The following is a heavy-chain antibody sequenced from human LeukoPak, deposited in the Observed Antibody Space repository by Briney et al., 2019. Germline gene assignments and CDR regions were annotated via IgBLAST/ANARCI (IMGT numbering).Heavy chain of an antibody. V-gene: IGHV1-46*01. CDR1: GYTFTSNY. CDR2: ISPSGGST. Sequence: GASVKVSCKAFGYTFTSNYMHWVRQAPGQGPEWMGVISPSGGSTTYAQKFQGRVTLTRDMSTSTDYLELSSLRSEDTAVYYCARDNSVRDEAWLSNPWSQGSLVTVSS. D-gene: IGHD3-22*01. J-gene: IGHJ5*02. CDR3: ARDNSVRDEAWLSNP.